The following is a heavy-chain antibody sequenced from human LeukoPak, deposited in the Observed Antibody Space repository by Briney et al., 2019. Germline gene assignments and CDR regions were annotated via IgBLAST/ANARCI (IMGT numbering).Heavy chain of an antibody. CDR2: IYYSGST. J-gene: IGHJ4*02. V-gene: IGHV4-59*01. CDR3: ANVYYDGSGYYFDY. D-gene: IGHD3-22*01. CDR1: GGSSSSYY. Sequence: SETLSLTCTVSGGSSSSYYWSWIRQPPGKRLEWIGYIYYSGSTKYNPALKSRVTISVDTSKNQFSLKLTSVTATDTAVYYCANVYYDGSGYYFDYWGQGTLVTVSS.